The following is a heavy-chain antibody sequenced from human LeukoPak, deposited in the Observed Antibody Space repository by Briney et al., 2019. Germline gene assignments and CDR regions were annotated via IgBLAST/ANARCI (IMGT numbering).Heavy chain of an antibody. CDR3: ARDAAIYDSGAYYYLW. J-gene: IGHJ4*02. V-gene: IGHV1-69*13. CDR1: GGTFSRYA. Sequence: SVKVSCKASGGTFSRYAIGWVRQAPGQGLEWMGGITPMFGTANYAQKFQGRVTITADESTRTAYMDLKSLKFEDTAVYYCARDAAIYDSGAYYYLWWGQGTLVTVSS. CDR2: ITPMFGTA. D-gene: IGHD3-22*01.